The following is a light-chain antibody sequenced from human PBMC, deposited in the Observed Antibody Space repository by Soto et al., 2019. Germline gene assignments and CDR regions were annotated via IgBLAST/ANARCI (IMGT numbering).Light chain of an antibody. Sequence: DIQMTQSPSTLSASVGDRVIITCRASQSVSSWLAWYQHKPGKAPKLLIYKASRLDSGVPSRFSGSGSGTEYTLTINSLQPHDFATYDCQQHKTYPDTFGQGTRLEVK. V-gene: IGKV1-5*03. CDR3: QQHKTYPDT. J-gene: IGKJ5*01. CDR2: KAS. CDR1: QSVSSW.